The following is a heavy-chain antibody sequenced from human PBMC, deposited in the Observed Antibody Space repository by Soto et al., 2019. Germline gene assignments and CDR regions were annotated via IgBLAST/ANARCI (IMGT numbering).Heavy chain of an antibody. CDR1: GFTFSSYA. CDR2: ISGSGGST. J-gene: IGHJ4*02. D-gene: IGHD6-19*01. Sequence: PGGSLRLSCAASGFTFSSYAMSWVRQAPGKGLEWVSAISGSGGSTYYADSVKGRFTISRDNSKNTLYLQMNSLRAEDTAVYYCAKGSRAVAGSRPYYYFDYWGQGTLVTVSS. CDR3: AKGSRAVAGSRPYYYFDY. V-gene: IGHV3-23*01.